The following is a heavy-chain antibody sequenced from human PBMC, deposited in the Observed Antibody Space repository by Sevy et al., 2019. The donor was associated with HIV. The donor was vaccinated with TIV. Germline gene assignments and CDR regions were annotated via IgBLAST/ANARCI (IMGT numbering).Heavy chain of an antibody. CDR2: ISYDGSNK. Sequence: GGSLRLSCAASGFTFSSYGMHWVRQAPGKGLEWVAVISYDGSNKYYADSVKGRFTISRDNSKNTLYLQMNSLRAEDTAVYYCAKAGHDGDYVGWFDPWGQGTLVTVSS. J-gene: IGHJ5*02. CDR3: AKAGHDGDYVGWFDP. D-gene: IGHD4-17*01. V-gene: IGHV3-30*18. CDR1: GFTFSSYG.